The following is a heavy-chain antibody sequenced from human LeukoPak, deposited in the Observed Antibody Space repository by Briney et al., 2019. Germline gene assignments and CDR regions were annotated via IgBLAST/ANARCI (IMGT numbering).Heavy chain of an antibody. CDR3: ARGRDDRPVDY. CDR2: IYYSGST. J-gene: IGHJ4*02. V-gene: IGHV4-30-4*01. D-gene: IGHD5-24*01. Sequence: GKGTEWIGYIYYSGSTYYNPSLKSRVTISVDTSKNQFSLKLSSVTAADTAVYYCARGRDDRPVDYWGQGTLVTVSS.